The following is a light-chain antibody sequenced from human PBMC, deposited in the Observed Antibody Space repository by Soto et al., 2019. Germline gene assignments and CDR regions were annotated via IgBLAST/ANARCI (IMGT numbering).Light chain of an antibody. J-gene: IGKJ2*01. Sequence: EIVLTQSPGTLSLSPGERATLSCRASQSVTTNFLAWYQQKPGQAPRFLIYHASNRATGIPDRFIGSGSGTDFTLTISRLEPEDFAVYYCQQYSDSPPGYTFGQGTNLEIK. CDR1: QSVTTNF. CDR3: QQYSDSPPGYT. CDR2: HAS. V-gene: IGKV3-20*01.